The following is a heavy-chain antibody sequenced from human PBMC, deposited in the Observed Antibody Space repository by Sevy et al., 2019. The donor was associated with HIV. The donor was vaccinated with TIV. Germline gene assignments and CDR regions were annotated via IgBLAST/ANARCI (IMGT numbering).Heavy chain of an antibody. Sequence: SETLSLTCTVSGGSITTADYYWSWIRQTPGKGLEWIGYIHHTGNTYYNPSLKSRVGGISVDTSKNQFSLKLNSMTAADTAVYYLAGGVGGPGVRITFGGVKYGFDFWGQGRMVTVSS. CDR3: AGGVGGPGVRITFGGVKYGFDF. J-gene: IGHJ3*01. V-gene: IGHV4-30-4*01. CDR2: IHHTGNT. D-gene: IGHD3-16*01. CDR1: GGSITTADYY.